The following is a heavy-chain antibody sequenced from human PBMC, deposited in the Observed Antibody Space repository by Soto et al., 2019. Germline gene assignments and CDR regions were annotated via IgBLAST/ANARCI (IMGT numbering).Heavy chain of an antibody. CDR1: GRTFSSYA. CDR2: IIPIFGTA. D-gene: IGHD3-22*01. Sequence: SSVQVSCKASGRTFSSYAISWVRQAPGQGLEWMGGIIPIFGTANYAQKFQGRVTITADESTSTAYMELSSLRSEDTAVYDGARDRNNYYSDSRGVAPFQYR. CDR3: ARDRNNYYSDSRGVAPFQY. V-gene: IGHV1-69*01. J-gene: IGHJ1*01.